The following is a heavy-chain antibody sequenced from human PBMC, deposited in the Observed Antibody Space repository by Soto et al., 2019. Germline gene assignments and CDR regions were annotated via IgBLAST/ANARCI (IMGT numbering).Heavy chain of an antibody. Sequence: SETLSLTCAVSGDSISSSSYYWAWIRQPPGKGLEWIGSIHYRANSYYSPSLKSRITISVDTSKNQISLRLSSVTAADTAVYYCARPLQLAVSGFVPWGQGTLVTVSS. CDR3: ARPLQLAVSGFVP. V-gene: IGHV4-39*01. CDR2: IHYRANS. J-gene: IGHJ5*02. D-gene: IGHD3-3*02. CDR1: GDSISSSSYY.